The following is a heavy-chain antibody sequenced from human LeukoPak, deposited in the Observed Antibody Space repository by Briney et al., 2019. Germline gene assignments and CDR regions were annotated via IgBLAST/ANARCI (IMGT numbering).Heavy chain of an antibody. D-gene: IGHD6-13*01. V-gene: IGHV4-59*01. CDR3: ARYQQLRAFDI. J-gene: IGHJ3*02. Sequence: SETLSLTCTVSGGSISNDYWGWIRQPPGKGLEWIGYIYYSGSTNYNPSLKSRVTISVDTSKNQFSLKLTSVTAADTAVYYCARYQQLRAFDIWGQGTLVTVSS. CDR2: IYYSGST. CDR1: GGSISNDY.